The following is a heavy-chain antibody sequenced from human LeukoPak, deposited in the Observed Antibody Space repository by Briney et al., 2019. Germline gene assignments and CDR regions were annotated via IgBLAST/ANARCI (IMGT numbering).Heavy chain of an antibody. J-gene: IGHJ4*02. CDR3: ARVHPKTYYYDSSGYPAADY. CDR1: GGSFSGYY. D-gene: IGHD3-22*01. Sequence: SETLSLTCAVYGGSFSGYYWSWIRQPPGKGLEWIGEINHSGSTNYNPSLKSRVTISVDTSKNQFSLKLSSVTAADTAVYYCARVHPKTYYYDSSGYPAADYWGQGTLVTVSS. CDR2: INHSGST. V-gene: IGHV4-34*01.